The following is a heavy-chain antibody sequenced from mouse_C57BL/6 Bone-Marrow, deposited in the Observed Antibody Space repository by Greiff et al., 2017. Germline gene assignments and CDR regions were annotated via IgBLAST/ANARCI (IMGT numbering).Heavy chain of an antibody. D-gene: IGHD2-3*01. J-gene: IGHJ3*01. V-gene: IGHV1-72*01. Sequence: QVQLQQPGAELVKPGASVKLSCKASGYTFTSYWMPWVKPRPGRGLAWIGRLDPNSGGPKYNEKFKSKATLTVDKPSSTAYMQLSSLTSEDSAVYYCARNGYYSAWFAYWGQGTLVTVSA. CDR2: LDPNSGGP. CDR3: ARNGYYSAWFAY. CDR1: GYTFTSYW.